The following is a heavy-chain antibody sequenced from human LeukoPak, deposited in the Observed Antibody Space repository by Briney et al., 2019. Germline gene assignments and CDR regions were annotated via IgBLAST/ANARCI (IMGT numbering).Heavy chain of an antibody. CDR1: GGSISSSSYY. V-gene: IGHV4-39*07. Sequence: PSETLSLTCTVSGGSISSSSYYWSWIRQPPGKGLEWIGEINHSGSTNYNPSLKSRVTISVDTSKNQFSLKLSSVTAADTAVYYCARGGVGPWGQGTLVTVSS. CDR2: INHSGST. CDR3: ARGGVGP. J-gene: IGHJ5*02. D-gene: IGHD3-10*01.